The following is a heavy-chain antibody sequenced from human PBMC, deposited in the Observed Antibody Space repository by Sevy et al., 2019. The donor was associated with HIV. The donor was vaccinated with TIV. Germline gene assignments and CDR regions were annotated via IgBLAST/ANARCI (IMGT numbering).Heavy chain of an antibody. V-gene: IGHV3-49*03. CDR3: TRGGEVYAVHLTDY. CDR1: GFTFVDYA. J-gene: IGHJ4*02. CDR2: IRSKTYGGTT. Sequence: GGSLRLSCTASGFTFVDYAMNWFRQAPGKGLEWVGFIRSKTYGGTTEYAASVKGRFTISRDDSKSIAYLQMNSLKTEDTAVYYCTRGGEVYAVHLTDYWGQGTLVTVSS. D-gene: IGHD4-17*01.